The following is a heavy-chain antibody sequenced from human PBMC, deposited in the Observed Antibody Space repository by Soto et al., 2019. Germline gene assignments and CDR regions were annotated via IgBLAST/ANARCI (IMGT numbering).Heavy chain of an antibody. V-gene: IGHV3-23*01. CDR2: ISGSGGST. Sequence: EVQLLESGGGLVQPGGSLRLSCAASGFTFSSYAMSWVRQAPGKGLEWVSGISGSGGSTYYAASVKGRFTISRDNSKNTLYLQMNSLRAEDTAVYYCAKGVRIAVAGTVDYWGQGTLVTVSS. D-gene: IGHD6-19*01. CDR1: GFTFSSYA. CDR3: AKGVRIAVAGTVDY. J-gene: IGHJ4*02.